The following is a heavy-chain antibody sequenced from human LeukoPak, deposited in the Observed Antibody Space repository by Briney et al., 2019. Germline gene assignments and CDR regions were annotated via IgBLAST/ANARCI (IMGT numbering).Heavy chain of an antibody. CDR3: ARGNYGSGSYRPFDY. CDR1: GYIFTNYW. V-gene: IGHV5-51*01. Sequence: KHGESLKISCKGSGYIFTNYWIAWVRQMPGKGLEWMGIIYPGDSDTRYSPSFQGQVTISADKSISTAYLQWSSLKASDTAMYYCARGNYGSGSYRPFDYWGQGTLVTVSS. J-gene: IGHJ4*02. D-gene: IGHD3-10*01. CDR2: IYPGDSDT.